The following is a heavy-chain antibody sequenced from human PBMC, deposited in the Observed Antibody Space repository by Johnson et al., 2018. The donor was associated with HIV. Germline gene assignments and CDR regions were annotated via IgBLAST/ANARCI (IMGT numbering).Heavy chain of an antibody. CDR1: GFTFSSYA. V-gene: IGHV3-30-3*01. Sequence: QMQLVESGGGVVQPGRSLRLSCAASGFTFSSYAMHWVRQAPGKGLEWVAVISYDGSNKYYADSVKGRFTISRDNSKNTLYVQMNSLRGEDTAVYYCAKGQVVVAATSAFDIWGQGTMVTVSS. CDR2: ISYDGSNK. CDR3: AKGQVVVAATSAFDI. J-gene: IGHJ3*02. D-gene: IGHD2-15*01.